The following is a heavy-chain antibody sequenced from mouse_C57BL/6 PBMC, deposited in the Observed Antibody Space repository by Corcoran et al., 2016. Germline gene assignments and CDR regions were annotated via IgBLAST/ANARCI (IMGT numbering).Heavy chain of an antibody. Sequence: QAQLRHSGPALVKPGASVKLSCKASGYTFTSYAINGVKQGPGQGLAWIGWIYPRDGSTKYNAKFKGKATLTVDTSSITAYMELHSLTSEDSAVYFCARPSYYGSSYVDWYFDVWGTGTTVTVSS. CDR2: IYPRDGST. CDR1: GYTFTSYA. CDR3: ARPSYYGSSYVDWYFDV. D-gene: IGHD1-1*01. V-gene: IGHV1-85*01. J-gene: IGHJ1*03.